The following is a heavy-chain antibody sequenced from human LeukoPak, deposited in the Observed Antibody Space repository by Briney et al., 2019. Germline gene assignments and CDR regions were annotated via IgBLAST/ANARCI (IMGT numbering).Heavy chain of an antibody. CDR2: ISYDGSNK. CDR3: AKVGFDSSGYYLVNLDY. V-gene: IGHV3-30-3*01. Sequence: GGSLRLSCAASGFTFSSYAMHWVRQAPGKGLEWVAVISYDGSNKYYADSVKGRFTISRDNSKHTLHLQMNSLRAEDTAVYYCAKVGFDSSGYYLVNLDYWGQGTLVTVSS. D-gene: IGHD3-22*01. CDR1: GFTFSSYA. J-gene: IGHJ4*02.